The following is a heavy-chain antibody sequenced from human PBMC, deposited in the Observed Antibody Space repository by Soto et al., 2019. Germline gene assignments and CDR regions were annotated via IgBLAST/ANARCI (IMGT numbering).Heavy chain of an antibody. CDR3: ATYGRRTPYYYYYGMDV. J-gene: IGHJ6*02. V-gene: IGHV1-24*01. D-gene: IGHD1-1*01. CDR1: GYTLTELS. Sequence: GASVKVSCKVSGYTLTELSMHWVRQAPGKGLEWMGGFDPEDGETIYAQKFQGRVTMTEDTSTDTAYMELSSLRSEDTAVYYCATYGRRTPYYYYYGMDVWGQGTTVTVSS. CDR2: FDPEDGET.